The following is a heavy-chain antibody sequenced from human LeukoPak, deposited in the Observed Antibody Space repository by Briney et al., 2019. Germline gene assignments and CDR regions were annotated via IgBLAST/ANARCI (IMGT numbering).Heavy chain of an antibody. D-gene: IGHD6-13*01. J-gene: IGHJ6*03. Sequence: PSETLSLTCTVSGGSISSYYWSWIRQPPGKGLEWIGYIYYSGSTNYNPSLKSRVTISVDTSKNQFSLKLSSVTAADTAVYYCARQGVYGSSWYYYYMDVWGKGTTVTVSS. CDR3: ARQGVYGSSWYYYYMDV. V-gene: IGHV4-59*08. CDR2: IYYSGST. CDR1: GGSISSYY.